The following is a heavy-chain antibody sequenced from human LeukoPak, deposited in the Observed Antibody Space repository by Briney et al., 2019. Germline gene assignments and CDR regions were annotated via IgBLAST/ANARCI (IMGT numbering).Heavy chain of an antibody. CDR1: GFTFSSYA. CDR3: AKDSVAGPYYFDY. J-gene: IGHJ4*01. CDR2: ISGSGGST. D-gene: IGHD6-19*01. V-gene: IGHV3-23*01. Sequence: GGSLRLSCAASGFTFSSYAMSWVRQAPGKGLEWVSAISGSGGSTYYADSVKGRFTISRDNSKNTLYLQMNSLRAEDTAVYYCAKDSVAGPYYFDYXXXXXLVTVSS.